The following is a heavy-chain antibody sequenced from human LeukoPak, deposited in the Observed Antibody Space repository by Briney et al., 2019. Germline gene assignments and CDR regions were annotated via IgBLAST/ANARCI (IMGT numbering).Heavy chain of an antibody. CDR1: GFTFSTYA. J-gene: IGHJ3*02. Sequence: GGSLRLSCAASGFTFSTYAIHWVRQTPGKGLEWVAVLSFDGSNKYYADSVKGRFTISRDNSKSTLFLQMNSLRTEDTAVYYCARTRPGELLNAFDIWGQGTMVTVSS. D-gene: IGHD1-26*01. CDR2: LSFDGSNK. CDR3: ARTRPGELLNAFDI. V-gene: IGHV3-30-3*01.